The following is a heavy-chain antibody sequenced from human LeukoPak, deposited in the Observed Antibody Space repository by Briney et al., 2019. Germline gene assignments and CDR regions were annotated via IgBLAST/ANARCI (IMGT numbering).Heavy chain of an antibody. CDR3: ARGRGENDYGDFGFDY. D-gene: IGHD4-17*01. CDR2: INHSGST. J-gene: IGHJ4*02. CDR1: GGSFSGYY. V-gene: IGHV4-34*01. Sequence: SETLSLTCAVYGGSFSGYYWSWIRQPPGKGLEWIGEINHSGSTNYNPSLKSRVTISVDTSKNQFSLKLSPVTAADTAVYYCARGRGENDYGDFGFDYWGQGTLVTVSS.